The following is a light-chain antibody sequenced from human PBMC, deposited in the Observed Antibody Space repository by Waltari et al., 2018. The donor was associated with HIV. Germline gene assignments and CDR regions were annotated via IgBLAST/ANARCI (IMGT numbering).Light chain of an antibody. J-gene: IGLJ3*02. CDR1: TSNIGNNI. V-gene: IGLV1-44*01. CDR2: NNN. CDR3: AAWDDSLNGWV. Sequence: QSVLTQPPSASGSPGQRVTISCSGSTSNIGNNIVIWHQQFPATAPKLLIYNNNQWPSGVPVRFSRSKSGTSASLAISGLQSEDEADYYCAAWDDSLNGWVFGGGTKLTVL.